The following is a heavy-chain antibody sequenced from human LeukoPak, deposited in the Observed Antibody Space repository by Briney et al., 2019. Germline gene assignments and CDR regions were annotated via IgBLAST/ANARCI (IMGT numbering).Heavy chain of an antibody. D-gene: IGHD4-23*01. J-gene: IGHJ4*02. CDR3: ATGAFGGSH. Sequence: SETLSLTCTVSGGSISSSSYYWSWIRQPAGKGLEWIGRIYSSGSTNYNPSLKSRVTMSVDTSKNQFSLKLSSVTAADTAVYYCATGAFGGSHWGQGTLVTVSS. CDR2: IYSSGST. V-gene: IGHV4-61*02. CDR1: GGSISSSSYY.